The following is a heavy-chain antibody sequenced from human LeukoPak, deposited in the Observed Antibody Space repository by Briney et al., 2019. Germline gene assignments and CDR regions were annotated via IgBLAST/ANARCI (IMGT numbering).Heavy chain of an antibody. Sequence: GGSLRLSCAASGFTVSSNYMSWVRQAPGKGLEWVSVIYSGGSTYYADSVKGRFTISRDNSKNTLYLQMNSLRAEDTAVYYCAKGIRGSSSGYFDYWGQGTLVTVSS. V-gene: IGHV3-53*01. D-gene: IGHD6-6*01. CDR3: AKGIRGSSSGYFDY. CDR2: IYSGGST. CDR1: GFTVSSNY. J-gene: IGHJ4*02.